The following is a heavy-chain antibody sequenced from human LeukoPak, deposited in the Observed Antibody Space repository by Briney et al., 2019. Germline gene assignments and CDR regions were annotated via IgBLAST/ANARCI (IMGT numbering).Heavy chain of an antibody. CDR2: ITSSGRFV. J-gene: IGHJ6*03. CDR3: ARDPYSGYYGIYYYYYMDV. V-gene: IGHV3-11*04. D-gene: IGHD3-22*01. Sequence: GGSLRLSCAASGLTFSDYYTSWIRQAPGQRLEWISSITSSGRFVFYADSVRGRFTISRDNTKNSLYLQIDSLRVEDTAVYYCARDPYSGYYGIYYYYYMDVWRKGTTVTVSS. CDR1: GLTFSDYY.